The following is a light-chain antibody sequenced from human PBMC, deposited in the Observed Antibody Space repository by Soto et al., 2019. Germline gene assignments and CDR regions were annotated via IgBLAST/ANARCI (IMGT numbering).Light chain of an antibody. V-gene: IGKV1-27*01. J-gene: IGKJ5*01. CDR1: QGISNH. CDR3: DHANGWPLT. CDR2: AGS. Sequence: DIEITQSPSSLSASVGDRVTITCRASQGISNHLAWYQQKPGKAPKLLIYAGSTLQSGVPSRFSGSGSGTDFIHTIGSLQPKDFATPHCDHANGWPLTVRQGTRVEIK.